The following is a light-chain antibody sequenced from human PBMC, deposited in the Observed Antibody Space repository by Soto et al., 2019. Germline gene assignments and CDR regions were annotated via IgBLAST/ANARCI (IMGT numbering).Light chain of an antibody. CDR3: SSYTSSSLYV. CDR1: SSDIGSFNR. Sequence: QSVLTQPPSVSGSPGQSVTISCTGSSSDIGSFNRVSWYQQTPGTAPKLMIYEVSNRPSGVSNRFSGSKSGNTASLTISGLQAEDEADYYCSSYTSSSLYVFGTGTKVTVL. CDR2: EVS. V-gene: IGLV2-18*02. J-gene: IGLJ1*01.